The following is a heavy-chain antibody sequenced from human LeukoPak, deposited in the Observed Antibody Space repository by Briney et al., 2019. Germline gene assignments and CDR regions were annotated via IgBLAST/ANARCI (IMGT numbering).Heavy chain of an antibody. CDR1: GFTFSSYA. V-gene: IGHV3-30-3*02. D-gene: IGHD5-24*01. J-gene: IGHJ4*02. Sequence: PGGSLRLSCAASGFTFSSYAMHWVRQAPGKGLEWVAVISYDGSNKYYADSVKGRFTISRDNSKNTVYLQMGSLRDEDTAIYYCAKERWLQIAERPFDSWGQGILVTVSS. CDR2: ISYDGSNK. CDR3: AKERWLQIAERPFDS.